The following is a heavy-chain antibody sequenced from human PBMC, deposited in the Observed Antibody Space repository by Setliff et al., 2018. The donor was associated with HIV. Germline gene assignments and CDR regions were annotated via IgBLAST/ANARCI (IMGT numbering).Heavy chain of an antibody. CDR2: IYHSGST. D-gene: IGHD4-17*01. Sequence: TSETLSLTCAVSGYSIRSGYYWGWIRQPPGKGLEWIGSIYHSGSTYYNPSLKSRVSISVDTSKNQFFLKLNSVTAADTAVYYCSRVSTAVTAAPLDYWSQGTLVTISS. J-gene: IGHJ4*02. CDR1: GYSIRSGYY. V-gene: IGHV4-38-2*01. CDR3: SRVSTAVTAAPLDY.